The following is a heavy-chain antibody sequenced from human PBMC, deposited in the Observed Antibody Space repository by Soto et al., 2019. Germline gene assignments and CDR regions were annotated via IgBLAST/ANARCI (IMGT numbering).Heavy chain of an antibody. V-gene: IGHV4-59*12. D-gene: IGHD5-12*01. Sequence: PSETLSLTCTVSGGSISSYYWSWIRQPPGKGLEWIGYIYYSGSTNYNPSLKSRVTISVDTSKNQFSLKLSSVTAADTAVYYCARAGLVDIAVNWFDPWGQGTLVTVSS. CDR3: ARAGLVDIAVNWFDP. CDR1: GGSISSYY. J-gene: IGHJ5*02. CDR2: IYYSGST.